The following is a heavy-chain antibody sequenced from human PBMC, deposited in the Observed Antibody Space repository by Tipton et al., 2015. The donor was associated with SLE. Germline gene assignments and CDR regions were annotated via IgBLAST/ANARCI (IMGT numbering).Heavy chain of an antibody. J-gene: IGHJ3*02. Sequence: QLVQSGAEVKKSGESLKISCKGSGYDFFGYWIGWVRQKPGKGLEWMAIIYPGDSETKYSPSFQGQITISADKSIRTAYLQWNSLKASDTAMYYCARKSGSSWPDAFDIWGQGTMVTVSS. CDR2: IYPGDSET. V-gene: IGHV5-51*03. D-gene: IGHD6-13*01. CDR1: GYDFFGYW. CDR3: ARKSGSSWPDAFDI.